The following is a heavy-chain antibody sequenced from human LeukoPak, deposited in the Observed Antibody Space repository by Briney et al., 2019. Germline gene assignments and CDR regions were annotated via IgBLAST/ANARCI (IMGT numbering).Heavy chain of an antibody. CDR3: AKDPQFIAAAGTEEEGYFDY. CDR2: ISYDGSNK. CDR1: GFTFSSYG. D-gene: IGHD6-13*01. Sequence: PGGSLRLSCAASGFTFSSYGMHWVRQAPGKGLEWVAVISYDGSNKYYVDSVKGRLTISRDNSKNTLYLQMNSLRAEDTAVYYCAKDPQFIAAAGTEEEGYFDYWGQGTLVTVSS. J-gene: IGHJ4*02. V-gene: IGHV3-30*18.